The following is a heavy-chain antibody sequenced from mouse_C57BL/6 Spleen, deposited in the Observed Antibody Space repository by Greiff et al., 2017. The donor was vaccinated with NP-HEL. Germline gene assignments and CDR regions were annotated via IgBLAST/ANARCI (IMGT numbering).Heavy chain of an antibody. CDR3: ARNLLLYAMDY. J-gene: IGHJ4*01. D-gene: IGHD2-10*01. V-gene: IGHV1-26*01. Sequence: VQLQQSGPELVKPGASVKISCKASGYTFTDYYMNWVKQSHGKSLEWIGDINPNNGGTSYNQKFKGKATLTVDKSSSTAYMELRSLTSEDSAVYYCARNLLLYAMDYWGQGTSVTVSS. CDR1: GYTFTDYY. CDR2: INPNNGGT.